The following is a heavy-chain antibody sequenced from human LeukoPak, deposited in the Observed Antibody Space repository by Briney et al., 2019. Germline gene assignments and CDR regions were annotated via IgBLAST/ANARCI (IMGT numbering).Heavy chain of an antibody. CDR3: ARTDDAFHI. J-gene: IGHJ3*02. V-gene: IGHV4-61*08. D-gene: IGHD2-21*02. CDR1: GGSISSGGYY. Sequence: PSETLSLTCTVSGGSISSGGYYWSWIRQPPGKGLEWIGYVFDSGSTNYNPSLKSRVTISLVMSKNQISLKLSSVTTADTAMYYCARTDDAFHIWGHGTTVTVSS. CDR2: VFDSGST.